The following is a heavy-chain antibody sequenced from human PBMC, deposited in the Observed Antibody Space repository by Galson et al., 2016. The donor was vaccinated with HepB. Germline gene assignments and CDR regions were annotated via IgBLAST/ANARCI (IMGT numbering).Heavy chain of an antibody. Sequence: LRLSCAASGFTSINYGMTWVRRAPGKGLEWVSVISNSGDIKYYADSAKGRFSISRDNSKNTLYLQMNSLGAEDTAIYYCVKGSIGSGGLDVWGPGTTVTVSS. J-gene: IGHJ6*01. D-gene: IGHD2-15*01. V-gene: IGHV3-23*01. CDR2: ISNSGDIK. CDR1: GFTSINYG. CDR3: VKGSIGSGGLDV.